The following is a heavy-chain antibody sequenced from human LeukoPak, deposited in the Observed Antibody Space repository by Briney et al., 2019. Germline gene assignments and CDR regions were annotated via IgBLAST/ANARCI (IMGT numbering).Heavy chain of an antibody. Sequence: ASVKVSCKASRYTFTGYYMHWVRQAPGQGLEWMGWINPNSCGTNYAQKFQGRVTMTRDTSISTAYMELSRLRSDDTAVYYCASRPRKYSSSSSAFDIWGQGTMVTVSS. CDR2: INPNSCGT. CDR3: ASRPRKYSSSSSAFDI. J-gene: IGHJ3*02. D-gene: IGHD6-6*01. V-gene: IGHV1-2*02. CDR1: RYTFTGYY.